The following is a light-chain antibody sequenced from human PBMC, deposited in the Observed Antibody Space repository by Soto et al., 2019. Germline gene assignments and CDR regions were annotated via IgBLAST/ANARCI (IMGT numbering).Light chain of an antibody. CDR2: AAS. V-gene: IGKV3-20*01. CDR3: QQYGSSRT. CDR1: QSVSSSY. J-gene: IGKJ1*01. Sequence: ELVLTQSPGTLSLSPGERATPSCRASQSVSSSYLAWYQQKPGQAPRLLIYAASSRATGIPDRFSGSGSGTDFTLTISRLEPEDFAMYYCQQYGSSRTFGQGTKVEIK.